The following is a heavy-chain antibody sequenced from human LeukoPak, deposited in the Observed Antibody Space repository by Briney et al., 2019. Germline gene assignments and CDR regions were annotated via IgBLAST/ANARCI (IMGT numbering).Heavy chain of an antibody. CDR2: ISGSGGST. CDR3: AKGPLTIFGVVIDLYFDY. V-gene: IGHV3-23*01. CDR1: GFTFSSYA. Sequence: PGGSLRLSCAASGFTFSSYAMSWVRQAPGKGPEWVSAISGSGGSTYYADSVKGRFTISRDNSKNTLYLQMNSLRAEDTAVYYCAKGPLTIFGVVIDLYFDYWGQGTLVTVSS. D-gene: IGHD3-3*01. J-gene: IGHJ4*02.